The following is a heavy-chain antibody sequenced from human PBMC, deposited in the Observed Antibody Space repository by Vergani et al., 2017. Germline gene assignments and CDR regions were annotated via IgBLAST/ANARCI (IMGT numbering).Heavy chain of an antibody. CDR2: ISAYNGNT. CDR3: ARYEVDGQQQLLAYFDL. J-gene: IGHJ2*01. D-gene: IGHD6-13*01. Sequence: QVQLVQSGAEVKKPGASVKVSCKASGYTFTSYGISWVRQAPGQGLEWMGWISAYNGNTNYAQKLQGRVTMTTDTSTSTAYIELRSLRSDDTAVYYCARYEVDGQQQLLAYFDLWGRGTLVTVSS. CDR1: GYTFTSYG. V-gene: IGHV1-18*04.